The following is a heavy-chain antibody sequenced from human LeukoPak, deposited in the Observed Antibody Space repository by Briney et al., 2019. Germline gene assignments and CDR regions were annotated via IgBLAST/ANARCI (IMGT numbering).Heavy chain of an antibody. CDR2: IYYSGST. CDR1: GGSIRSSYYY. V-gene: IGHV4-30-4*08. CDR3: ARDQRYYYGSGPVPEFDL. J-gene: IGHJ2*01. D-gene: IGHD3-10*01. Sequence: SETLSLTCTVSGGSIRSSYYYWGWIRQPPGKGLEWIGYIYYSGSTYYNPSLKSRVTISVDTSKNQFSLKLSSVTAADTAVYYCARDQRYYYGSGPVPEFDLWGRGTLVTVSS.